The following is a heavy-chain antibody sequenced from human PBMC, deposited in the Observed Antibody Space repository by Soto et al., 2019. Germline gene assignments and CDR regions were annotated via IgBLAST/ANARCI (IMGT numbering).Heavy chain of an antibody. D-gene: IGHD1-1*01. Sequence: SETLSLTCTVSGGSISSSSYYWGWIRQPPGKGLEWIGSIYYSGSTYYNPSLKSRVTISVDTSKNQFSLKLRSLTAADTALYHCATNDAYYYYNGMDVWGRGNRGIVSS. CDR2: IYYSGST. V-gene: IGHV4-39*01. J-gene: IGHJ6*04. CDR1: GGSISSSSYY. CDR3: ATNDAYYYYNGMDV.